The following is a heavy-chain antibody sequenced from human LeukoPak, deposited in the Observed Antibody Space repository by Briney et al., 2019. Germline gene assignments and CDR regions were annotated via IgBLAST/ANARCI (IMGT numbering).Heavy chain of an antibody. J-gene: IGHJ3*02. CDR2: IIPIFGTA. Sequence: SVKVSCKASGGTFSSYAISWVRRAPGQGLEWMGGIIPIFGTANYAQKFQGRVTITADESTSTAYMELSSLRSEDTAVYYCARDGSVAAAALAFDIWGQGTMVTVSS. D-gene: IGHD6-13*01. CDR3: ARDGSVAAAALAFDI. V-gene: IGHV1-69*01. CDR1: GGTFSSYA.